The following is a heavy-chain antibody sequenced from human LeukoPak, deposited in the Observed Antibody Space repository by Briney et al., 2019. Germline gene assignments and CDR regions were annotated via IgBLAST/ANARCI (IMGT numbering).Heavy chain of an antibody. J-gene: IGHJ5*02. D-gene: IGHD3-22*01. V-gene: IGHV1-46*01. CDR1: GYTFTNYY. CDR2: INPFGGST. CDR3: ARGNLYDSSGGYSYSNWIDT. Sequence: GASVKVSCKAPGYTFTNYYMHWVRQAPGQGLEWMGIINPFGGSTNYAQKFQGRVTMTRETSTSTVYMELSSLRSEDTAVYYCARGNLYDSSGGYSYSNWIDTWGQGTLVTVSS.